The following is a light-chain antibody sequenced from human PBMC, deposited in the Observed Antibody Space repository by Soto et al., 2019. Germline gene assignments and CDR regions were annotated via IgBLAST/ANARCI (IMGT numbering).Light chain of an antibody. CDR1: SSDVGGYNY. V-gene: IGLV2-14*01. J-gene: IGLJ2*01. CDR3: SSYTSSYVV. CDR2: DVS. Sequence: QSALTQPASVSGSPGQSITISCTGTSSDVGGYNYVSWYQRHPGKAPKLMIYDVSNRPSGVSNRFSGSKSGNTASLTISGLQAEDEADYYCSSYTSSYVVFGGGTKLTVL.